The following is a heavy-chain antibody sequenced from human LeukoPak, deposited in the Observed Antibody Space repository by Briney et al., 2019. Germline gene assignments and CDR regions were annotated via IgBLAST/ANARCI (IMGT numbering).Heavy chain of an antibody. CDR1: GFTFSSYS. Sequence: GGSLRLSCAASGFTFSSYSMNWVRQAPGKGLEWVSAICGSGGGTFYVDSVKGRFTISRDNSKNTLYLQMNSLRAEDTALYYCAKLTGSSCYTAVDFWGQGTLVSVSS. CDR2: ICGSGGGT. CDR3: AKLTGSSCYTAVDF. D-gene: IGHD2-2*02. J-gene: IGHJ4*02. V-gene: IGHV3-23*01.